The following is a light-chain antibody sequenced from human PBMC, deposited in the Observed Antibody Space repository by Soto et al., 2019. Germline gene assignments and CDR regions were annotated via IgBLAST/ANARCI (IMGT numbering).Light chain of an antibody. Sequence: IVLTHSPGTLSLSPGERAALSCRASQSVSSTYLAWYQQKPGQAPRLLIYGASTRATGIPARFSGSGSGTEFTLTISSLQSEDFAVYHCQQYGSSPLITFGQGTRLEIK. J-gene: IGKJ5*01. CDR2: GAS. CDR1: QSVSSTY. V-gene: IGKV3-20*01. CDR3: QQYGSSPLIT.